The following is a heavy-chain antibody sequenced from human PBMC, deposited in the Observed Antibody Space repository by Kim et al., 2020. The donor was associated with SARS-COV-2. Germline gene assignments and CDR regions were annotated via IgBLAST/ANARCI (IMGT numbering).Heavy chain of an antibody. D-gene: IGHD3-3*01. CDR2: IIPIFGTA. CDR1: GGTFSSYA. V-gene: IGHV1-69*13. J-gene: IGHJ4*02. CDR3: ATLSDFWSGSDY. Sequence: SVKVSCKASGGTFSSYAISWVRQAPGQGLEWMGGIIPIFGTANYAQKFQSRVTITADESTSTAYMELSSLRSEDTAVYYCATLSDFWSGSDYWGQGTLVTVSS.